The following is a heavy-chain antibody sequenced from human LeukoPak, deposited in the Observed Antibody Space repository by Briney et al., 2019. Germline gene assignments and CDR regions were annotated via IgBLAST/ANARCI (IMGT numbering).Heavy chain of an antibody. CDR2: INPSGGST. J-gene: IGHJ3*02. V-gene: IGHV1-46*01. CDR1: GHTFTSYY. CDR3: ARDGRLKAVAGTYPHAFDI. D-gene: IGHD6-19*01. Sequence: ASVKVSCKASGHTFTSYYMHWVRQAPGQGLEWMGIINPSGGSTSYAQKFQGRVTMTRDTSTSTVYMELSSLRSEDTAVYYCARDGRLKAVAGTYPHAFDIWGQGTMVTVSS.